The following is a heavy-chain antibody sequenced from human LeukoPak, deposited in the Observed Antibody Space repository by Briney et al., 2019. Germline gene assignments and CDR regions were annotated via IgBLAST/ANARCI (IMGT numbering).Heavy chain of an antibody. J-gene: IGHJ6*02. CDR2: INHSGST. V-gene: IGHV4-34*01. D-gene: IGHD6-13*01. CDR3: RMDSSSPTYYYYGMDV. Sequence: SETLSLTCTVSGGSISSYYWSWIRQPPGKGLEWIGEINHSGSTNYNPSLKSRVTISVDTSKNQLSLKLSSVTAADTAVYYCRMDSSSPTYYYYGMDVWGQGTTVTVSS. CDR1: GGSISSYY.